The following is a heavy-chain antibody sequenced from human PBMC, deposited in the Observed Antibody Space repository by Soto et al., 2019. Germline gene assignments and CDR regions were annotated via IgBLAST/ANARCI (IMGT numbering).Heavy chain of an antibody. D-gene: IGHD3-10*01. J-gene: IGHJ4*02. CDR1: GFTFSSYG. CDR2: ISYDGSNK. Sequence: PXGSLRLSCAASGFTFSSYGMHWVRQAPGKGLEWVAVISYDGSNKYYADSVKGRFTISRDNSKNTLYLQMNSLRAEDTAVYYCAKDRTITMVRGVINSPFDYWGQGTLVTVSS. CDR3: AKDRTITMVRGVINSPFDY. V-gene: IGHV3-30*18.